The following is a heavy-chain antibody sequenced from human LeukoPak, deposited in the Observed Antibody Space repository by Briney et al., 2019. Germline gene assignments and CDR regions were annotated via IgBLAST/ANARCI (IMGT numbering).Heavy chain of an antibody. CDR1: GGSFSGYY. D-gene: IGHD1-26*01. CDR2: INHSGST. V-gene: IGHV4-34*01. CDR3: ARGQTIVGATGDF. J-gene: IGHJ4*02. Sequence: SETLSLTCAVYGGSFSGYYWSWIRQPPGEGLEWIEEINHSGSTNYNPSLKSRVTISVDTSKNQFSLKLSSVTAADTAVYYCARGQTIVGATGDFWGQGTLVTVSS.